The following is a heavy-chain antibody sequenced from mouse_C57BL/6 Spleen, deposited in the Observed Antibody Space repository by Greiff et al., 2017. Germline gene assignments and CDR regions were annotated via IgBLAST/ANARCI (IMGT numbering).Heavy chain of an antibody. V-gene: IGHV1-9*01. D-gene: IGHD1-1*01. J-gene: IGHJ4*01. CDR1: GYTFTGYW. CDR3: ARWVTTVVAYYYAMDY. Sequence: VQLQQSGAELMKPGASVKLSCKATGYTFTGYWIEWVKQRPGHGLEWIGEILPGSGSTNYNEKFKGKATFTADTSSNTAYMQLSGLTTEDSAIYYCARWVTTVVAYYYAMDYWGQGTSVTGSS. CDR2: ILPGSGST.